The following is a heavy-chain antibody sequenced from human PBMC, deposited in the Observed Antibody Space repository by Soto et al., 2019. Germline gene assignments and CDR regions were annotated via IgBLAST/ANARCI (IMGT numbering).Heavy chain of an antibody. D-gene: IGHD3-9*01. CDR1: GFTFSGSA. J-gene: IGHJ3*02. CDR3: TRRRNYDILPGYPLNLDAFDI. CDR2: IRSKANSYAT. Sequence: LRLSCAASGFTFSGSAMHWVRQASGKGLEWGGRIRSKANSYATAYAASGKGRFNISRDDSKNTAYLQMNSLKTEDTAVYYCTRRRNYDILPGYPLNLDAFDIWGQGTMVTVSS. V-gene: IGHV3-73*01.